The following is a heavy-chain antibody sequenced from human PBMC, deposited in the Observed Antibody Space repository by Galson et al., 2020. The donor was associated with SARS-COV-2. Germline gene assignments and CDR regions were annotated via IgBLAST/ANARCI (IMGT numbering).Heavy chain of an antibody. CDR2: INPNSGGT. V-gene: IGHV1-2*02. J-gene: IGHJ6*03. CDR1: QYMFTDYY. Sequence: ASVKVSYKASQYMFTDYYMHWVRQAPGQGLEWVGWINPNSGGTNYAQKFQGRVTMTRDTSISTAYMELSRLRSDDTAVYYCARDSKYHLYYYYYMDVWGKGTTVTVSS. CDR3: ARDSKYHLYYYYYMDV. D-gene: IGHD2-2*01.